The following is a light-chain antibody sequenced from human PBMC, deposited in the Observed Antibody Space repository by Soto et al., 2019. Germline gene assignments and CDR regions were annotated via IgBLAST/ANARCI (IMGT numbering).Light chain of an antibody. J-gene: IGKJ2*01. CDR3: QQYYDWPPKYT. Sequence: EIVMTQSPATLSVSPGERAPLSCRASQSVSSNLAWYQQKPGQAPRLLISGASTSATGVPARFSGSGSRTEFTLTINSLQSEDFAVYYWQQYYDWPPKYTCGQGTKLEIK. CDR1: QSVSSN. CDR2: GAS. V-gene: IGKV3-15*01.